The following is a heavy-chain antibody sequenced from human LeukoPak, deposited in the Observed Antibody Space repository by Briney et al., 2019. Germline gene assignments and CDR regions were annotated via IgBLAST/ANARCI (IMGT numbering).Heavy chain of an antibody. CDR2: ISSSSSYI. V-gene: IGHV3-21*01. CDR1: GFTFSSYS. J-gene: IGHJ5*02. D-gene: IGHD3-22*01. CDR3: ARGGYYYDSSGSFDP. Sequence: GGSLRPSCAASGFTFSSYSMNWVRQAPGKGLEWVSSISSSSSYIYYADSVKGRFTISRDNAKNSLYLQMNSLRAEDTAVYYCARGGYYYDSSGSFDPWGQGTLVTVSS.